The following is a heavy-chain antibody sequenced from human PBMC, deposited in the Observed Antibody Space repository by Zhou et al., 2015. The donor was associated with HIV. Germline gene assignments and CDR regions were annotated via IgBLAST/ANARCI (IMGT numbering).Heavy chain of an antibody. V-gene: IGHV1-18*01. CDR1: GDSFTSYS. J-gene: IGHJ4*01. CDR3: ARDYKSNTGAPGY. D-gene: IGHD5-24*01. Sequence: QVQLVQSGVEVKQPGASVKVSCKASGDSFTSYSITWVRQAPGLRLEWMGWISTYNGNTHYAQKLQGRVTMTTDTSTSTAYMELRSLRSDDTAVYYCARDYKSNTGAPGYWGQGTLVTVSS. CDR2: ISTYNGNT.